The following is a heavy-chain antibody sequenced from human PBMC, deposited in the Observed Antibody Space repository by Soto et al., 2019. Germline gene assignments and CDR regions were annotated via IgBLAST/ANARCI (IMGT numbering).Heavy chain of an antibody. CDR3: ARRENSILGMDV. V-gene: IGHV4-39*01. CDR1: GGSISSSSYY. CDR2: IYYSGST. D-gene: IGHD6-6*01. J-gene: IGHJ6*02. Sequence: PSETLSLTCTVSGGSISSSSYYWGWIRQPPGKGLEWIGSIYYSGSTYYNPSLKSRVTISVDTSKNQFSLKLSSVTAADTAVYYCARRENSILGMDVWGQGTTVTVSS.